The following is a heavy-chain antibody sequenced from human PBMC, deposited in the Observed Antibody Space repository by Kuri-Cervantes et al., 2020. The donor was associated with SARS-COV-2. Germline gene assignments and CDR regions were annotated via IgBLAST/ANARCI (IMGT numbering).Heavy chain of an antibody. V-gene: IGHV3-9*01. J-gene: IGHJ4*02. CDR2: ISWNSSSI. D-gene: IGHD5-12*01. Sequence: LSLPCSDSGFIFDDFAMHWVRQAPGKGLEWVSSISWNSSSIGYADSVKGRFTIARDNAKNSLYLRMNSLRDEDTAVYYCARDNNRGYDMDYWGQGTLVTVSS. CDR1: GFIFDDFA. CDR3: ARDNNRGYDMDY.